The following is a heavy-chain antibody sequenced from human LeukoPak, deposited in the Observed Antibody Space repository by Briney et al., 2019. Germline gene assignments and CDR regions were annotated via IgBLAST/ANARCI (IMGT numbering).Heavy chain of an antibody. CDR1: GYSISSGYY. V-gene: IGHV4-38-2*02. J-gene: IGHJ4*02. CDR2: IYHTGDT. D-gene: IGHD3-10*01. CDR3: ARGGGDAGNSFDY. Sequence: SETLSLTCTVSGYSISSGYYWGRIRQPPGKGLEWIGRIYHTGDTNYNPSLQSRVTISVDTSKNQFSLKLSSVTAADTAMYYCARGGGDAGNSFDYWGQGILVTVSS.